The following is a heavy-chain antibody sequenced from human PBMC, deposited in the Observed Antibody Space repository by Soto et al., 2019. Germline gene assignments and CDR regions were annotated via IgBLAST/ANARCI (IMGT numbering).Heavy chain of an antibody. Sequence: QVQLQESGAGLVKPSQTLYITSTVSGGSISSGDYYWSWIRQPPGKGLEWIGYIYYSGSTYYNPSLKSRVTISVDTSKNQFSLNLSSVTAADTAVYYCARGVVVAATLGWFDPWGQGTLVTVSS. CDR2: IYYSGST. J-gene: IGHJ5*02. V-gene: IGHV4-30-4*01. D-gene: IGHD2-15*01. CDR3: ARGVVVAATLGWFDP. CDR1: GGSISSGDYY.